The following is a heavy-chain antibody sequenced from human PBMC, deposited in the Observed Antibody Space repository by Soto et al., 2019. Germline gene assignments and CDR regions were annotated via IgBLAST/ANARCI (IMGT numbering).Heavy chain of an antibody. V-gene: IGHV1-69*13. CDR3: AWPLDTAMAPWGY. Sequence: ASVKVSCKASGGTFSSYAISWVRQAPGQGLEWMGGIIPIFGTANYAQKFQGRVTITADESTSTAYMELSSLRSEDTAVYYCAWPLDTAMAPWGYWGQGTLVTVSS. CDR1: GGTFSSYA. D-gene: IGHD5-18*01. CDR2: IIPIFGTA. J-gene: IGHJ4*02.